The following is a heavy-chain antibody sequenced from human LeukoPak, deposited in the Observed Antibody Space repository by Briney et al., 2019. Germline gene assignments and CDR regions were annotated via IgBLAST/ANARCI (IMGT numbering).Heavy chain of an antibody. CDR2: IIPIFGTA. D-gene: IGHD5-12*01. V-gene: IGHV1-69*06. CDR1: GGTFSSYA. Sequence: ASVKVSCKASGGTFSSYATSWVRQAPGQGLEWMGGIIPIFGTANYAQKFQGRVTITADKSTSTAYMELSSLRSEDTAVYYCASSMDIVATGHWFDPWGQGTLVTVSS. CDR3: ASSMDIVATGHWFDP. J-gene: IGHJ5*02.